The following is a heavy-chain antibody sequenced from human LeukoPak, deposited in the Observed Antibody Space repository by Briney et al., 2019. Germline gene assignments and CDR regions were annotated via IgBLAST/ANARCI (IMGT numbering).Heavy chain of an antibody. Sequence: PGGSLRLSCAASGFTFSSYAMSWVRQAPGKGLEWVSAISGSGGSTYYADSVKGRFTISRDNSKNTLYLQMNSLRAEDTAVYYCAKSKLAYCGGDCYSRFDYWGQGTLVTVSS. CDR3: AKSKLAYCGGDCYSRFDY. V-gene: IGHV3-23*01. D-gene: IGHD2-21*02. CDR2: ISGSGGST. J-gene: IGHJ4*02. CDR1: GFTFSSYA.